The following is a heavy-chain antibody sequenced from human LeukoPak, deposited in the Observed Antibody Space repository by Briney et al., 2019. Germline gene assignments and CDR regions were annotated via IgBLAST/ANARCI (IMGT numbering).Heavy chain of an antibody. CDR1: GASVSSFC. J-gene: IGHJ6*03. CDR2: IYYSGST. D-gene: IGHD3-9*01. CDR3: ARVSSLGIDWLRWHDPYYYYMDV. V-gene: IGHV4-59*02. Sequence: PSETLSLTCTVSGASVSSFCWSWIRQPPGKGLEWIGYIYYSGSTNYNPSLKSRVTISVDTSKNQFSLKLSSVTAADTAVYYCARVSSLGIDWLRWHDPYYYYMDVWGKGTTVTVSS.